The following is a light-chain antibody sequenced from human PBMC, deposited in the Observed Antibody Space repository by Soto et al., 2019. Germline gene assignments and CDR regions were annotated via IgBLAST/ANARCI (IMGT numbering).Light chain of an antibody. J-gene: IGKJ1*01. CDR1: QSVSSNY. V-gene: IGKV3-20*01. CDR2: GAS. Sequence: EIVLTQSPGTLSLSPGERSTLSVRASQSVSSNYLAWYQQKPGQAPRLLIYGASSRAPGIPDRFSGSGSGTDFTLTIDRLEPEDFAVYYCQQYGSTWTFGQGTKVDNK. CDR3: QQYGSTWT.